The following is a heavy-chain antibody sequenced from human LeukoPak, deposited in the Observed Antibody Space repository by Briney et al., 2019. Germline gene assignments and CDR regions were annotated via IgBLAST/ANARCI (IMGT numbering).Heavy chain of an antibody. J-gene: IGHJ4*02. CDR3: ARDYYGSGSYSTDF. V-gene: IGHV1-2*07. Sequence: ASVKVSCKASGYTFTGYQIHWVRQAPGQGLEWMGWTDPNTGGTNYAHQFQVRVTMTRDTSIDTTYRELSRLRSYDTAVYYCARDYYGSGSYSTDFWAQGTLVTVSS. D-gene: IGHD3-10*01. CDR1: GYTFTGYQ. CDR2: TDPNTGGT.